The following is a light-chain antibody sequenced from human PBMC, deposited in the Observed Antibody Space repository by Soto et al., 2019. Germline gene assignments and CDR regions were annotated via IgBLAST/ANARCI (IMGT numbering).Light chain of an antibody. CDR3: QQYDNLPLT. V-gene: IGKV1-33*01. Sequence: MPITQSPSSLSASVVYIVTITCQASQDISNYLNWYQQKPGKAPKLLIYDASNLETGVPSRFSGSGSGTDFTFTISSLQPEDIATYYCQQYDNLPLTFGGGTKVDIK. CDR2: DAS. J-gene: IGKJ4*01. CDR1: QDISNY.